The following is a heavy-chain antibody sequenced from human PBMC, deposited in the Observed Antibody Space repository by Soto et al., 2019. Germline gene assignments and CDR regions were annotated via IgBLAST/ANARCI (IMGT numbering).Heavy chain of an antibody. Sequence: VGSLRLSCAASGFTFSSYSMNWVRQAPEKGLEWVSSISSSSSYIYYADSVKGRFTISRDNAKNSLYLQMNSLRAEDTAVYYCARPGGDGYIPNAFDIWGQGTMVTVSS. V-gene: IGHV3-21*01. CDR1: GFTFSSYS. CDR2: ISSSSSYI. D-gene: IGHD3-16*01. CDR3: ARPGGDGYIPNAFDI. J-gene: IGHJ3*02.